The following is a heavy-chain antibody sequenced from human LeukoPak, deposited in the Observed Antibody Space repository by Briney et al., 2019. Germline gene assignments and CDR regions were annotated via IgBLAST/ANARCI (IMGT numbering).Heavy chain of an antibody. CDR1: GFTFSSYG. CDR2: IRYDGSNK. Sequence: GGTLRLSCAGSGFTFSSYGMHWVRQAPGKGLEWVAFIRYDGSNKYYADSVKGRFTISRDNSKNTLYLQMNSLRAEDTAVYYCAKSGELSSNPDFDYWGQGTLVTVSS. J-gene: IGHJ4*02. V-gene: IGHV3-30*02. D-gene: IGHD3-16*02. CDR3: AKSGELSSNPDFDY.